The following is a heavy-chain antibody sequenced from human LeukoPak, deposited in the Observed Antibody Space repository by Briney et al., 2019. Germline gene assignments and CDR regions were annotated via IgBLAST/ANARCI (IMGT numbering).Heavy chain of an antibody. D-gene: IGHD6-19*01. CDR2: INPNSGGA. Sequence: ASVKVSCKASGYTFTGYYIHWVRQAPGQGLEWMGRINPNSGGADYAQKFQGRVSMTRDTSISTAYMELSSLRSDDTAVYYCARGPRLNSSGWYYGAFDIWGQGTMVTVS. J-gene: IGHJ3*02. CDR3: ARGPRLNSSGWYYGAFDI. V-gene: IGHV1-2*06. CDR1: GYTFTGYY.